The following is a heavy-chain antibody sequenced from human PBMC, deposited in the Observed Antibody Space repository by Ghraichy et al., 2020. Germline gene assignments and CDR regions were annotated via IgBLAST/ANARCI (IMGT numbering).Heavy chain of an antibody. V-gene: IGHV1-46*01. J-gene: IGHJ6*02. CDR3: ARVSSGYINGEYYYYYYGMDV. D-gene: IGHD3-22*01. CDR1: GYTFTSYY. Sequence: ASVKVSCKASGYTFTSYYMHWVRQAPGQGLEWMGIINPSGGSTSYAQKFQGRVTMTMDTSTSTVYMELSSLRSEDTAVYYCARVSSGYINGEYYYYYYGMDVWGQGTTVTVSS. CDR2: INPSGGST.